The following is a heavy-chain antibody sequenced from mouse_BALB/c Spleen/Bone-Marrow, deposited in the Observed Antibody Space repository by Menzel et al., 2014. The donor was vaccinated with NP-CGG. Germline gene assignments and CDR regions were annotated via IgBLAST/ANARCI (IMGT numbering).Heavy chain of an antibody. V-gene: IGHV1-9*01. J-gene: IGHJ4*01. CDR1: GYTFSGYW. CDR2: ILLGNNST. CDR3: TRGGGYFALDY. Sequence: LEESGAELMKPGASVKISCKATGYTFSGYWIERVKQRPGHGPEWIGEILLGNNSTNYNEKFKGKATFTADTSSTTTYKQLSSMTSEDYAVYYCTRGGGYFALDYWGQGTSVTVYS.